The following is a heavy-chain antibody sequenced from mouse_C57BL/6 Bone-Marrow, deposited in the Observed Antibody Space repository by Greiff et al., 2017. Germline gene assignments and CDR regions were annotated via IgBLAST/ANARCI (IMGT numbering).Heavy chain of an antibody. J-gene: IGHJ4*01. CDR1: GYTFTDYY. CDR3: ARGEKTYYSNPYAMDY. CDR2: IYPGSGNT. D-gene: IGHD2-5*01. Sequence: QVQLLQSGAELVRPGASVKLSCKASGYTFTDYYINWVQQRPGQGLEWIARIYPGSGNTYYNEKFKGKVTLTAEKSSSTVYMQLSSLTSEDSAVYVCARGEKTYYSNPYAMDYWGQGTSVTVSS. V-gene: IGHV1-76*01.